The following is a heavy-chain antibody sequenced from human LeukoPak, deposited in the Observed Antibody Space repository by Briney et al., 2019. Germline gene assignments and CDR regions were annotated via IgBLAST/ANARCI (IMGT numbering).Heavy chain of an antibody. CDR3: ARGRTRGYDILTGYYTPVDY. CDR2: IIPIFGTA. J-gene: IGHJ4*02. CDR1: GGTFSSYA. D-gene: IGHD3-9*01. Sequence: SSVKVSCKASGGTFSSYAISWVRQAPGQGLEWMGEIIPIFGTANYAQKFQGRVTITADESTSTAYMELSSLRSEDTAVYYCARGRTRGYDILTGYYTPVDYWGQGTLVTVSS. V-gene: IGHV1-69*01.